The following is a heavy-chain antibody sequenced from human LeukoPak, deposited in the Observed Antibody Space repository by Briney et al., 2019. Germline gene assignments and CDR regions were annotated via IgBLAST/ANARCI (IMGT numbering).Heavy chain of an antibody. CDR2: ISNNGGYT. J-gene: IGHJ4*02. Sequence: GGSLRVSCAASGVTLSISVMSWVRQALGGGLECMSAISNNGGYTCYADSVQGRFTISRDNSKSTLWLQMNSLRAEDTAVYYCAKQLGYCSDGSCYFPYWGQGTLVTVSS. V-gene: IGHV3-23*01. CDR3: AKQLGYCSDGSCYFPY. CDR1: GVTLSISV. D-gene: IGHD2-15*01.